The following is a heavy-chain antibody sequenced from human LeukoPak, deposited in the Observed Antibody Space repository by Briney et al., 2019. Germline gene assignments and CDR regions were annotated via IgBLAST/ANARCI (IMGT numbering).Heavy chain of an antibody. Sequence: ASVKVSCKASGYTFTGYYMHWVRQAPGQGLDWMGWINANSGDTNYTQKFQGRVTMTRDTSISTAYMELNRLRSDDTAVYYCARAFGDFWSGYLNYYYYYMDVWGKGTTVTVSS. CDR2: INANSGDT. V-gene: IGHV1-2*02. CDR3: ARAFGDFWSGYLNYYYYYMDV. J-gene: IGHJ6*03. D-gene: IGHD3-3*01. CDR1: GYTFTGYY.